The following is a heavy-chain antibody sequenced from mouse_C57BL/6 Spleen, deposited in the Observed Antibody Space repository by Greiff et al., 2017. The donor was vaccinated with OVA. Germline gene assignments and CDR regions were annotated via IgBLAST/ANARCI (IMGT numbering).Heavy chain of an antibody. V-gene: IGHV1-26*01. Sequence: VQLQQSGPELVKPGASVKISCKASGYTFTDYYMNWVKQSHGKSLEWIGDINPNNGGTSYNQKFKGKATLTVDKSSSTAYMELRSLTSEDSAVYYCARGEGKYDYHYFDYWGQGTTLTVSS. D-gene: IGHD2-4*01. CDR2: INPNNGGT. CDR1: GYTFTDYY. J-gene: IGHJ2*01. CDR3: ARGEGKYDYHYFDY.